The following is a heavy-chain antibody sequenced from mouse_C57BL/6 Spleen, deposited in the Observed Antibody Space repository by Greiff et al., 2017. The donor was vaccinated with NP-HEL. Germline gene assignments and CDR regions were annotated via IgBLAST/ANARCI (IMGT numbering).Heavy chain of an antibody. CDR2: INPNNGGT. J-gene: IGHJ3*01. CDR1: GYTFTDYN. Sequence: EVQLQQSGPELVKPGASVKMSCKASGYTFTDYNMHWVKQSHGKSLEWIGYINPNNGGTSYNQKFKGKATLTVNKSSSTAYMELRSLTSVDSAVYYCARWGDGYYAWFAYWGQGTLVTVSA. D-gene: IGHD2-3*01. CDR3: ARWGDGYYAWFAY. V-gene: IGHV1-22*01.